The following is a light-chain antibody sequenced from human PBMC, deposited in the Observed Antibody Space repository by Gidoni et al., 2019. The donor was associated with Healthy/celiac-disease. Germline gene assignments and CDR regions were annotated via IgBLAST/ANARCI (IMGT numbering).Light chain of an antibody. CDR1: QSVLYSSKNKNY. Sequence: DIVMTQSPDSLAVSLGERATINCKSSQSVLYSSKNKNYLAWYQQKPGQPPKLLIYWASTRESGVPDRFSGSGSGTDFTLTISSLQAEDVAVYYCQQYYSTPWTFXHXTKVEIK. V-gene: IGKV4-1*01. CDR2: WAS. J-gene: IGKJ1*01. CDR3: QQYYSTPWT.